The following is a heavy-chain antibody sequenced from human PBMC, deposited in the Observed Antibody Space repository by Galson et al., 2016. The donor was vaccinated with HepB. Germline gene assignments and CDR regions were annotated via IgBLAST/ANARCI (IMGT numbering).Heavy chain of an antibody. CDR1: GFSLGTTAMC. Sequence: PALVKPTQTLTLTRTFSGFSLGTTAMCVSWIRQSPGKAPEWLARIDWDDGKYYNPSLKTRLTISKDTSINQVVLTMSNMDFLDTATYYCARMGFIVTPARHYFYGMDVWGQGTTVSVSS. CDR2: IDWDDGK. CDR3: ARMGFIVTPARHYFYGMDV. V-gene: IGHV2-70*11. D-gene: IGHD1-26*01. J-gene: IGHJ6*02.